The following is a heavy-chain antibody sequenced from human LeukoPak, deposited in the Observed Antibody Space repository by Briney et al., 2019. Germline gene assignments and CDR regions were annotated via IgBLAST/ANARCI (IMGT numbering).Heavy chain of an antibody. J-gene: IGHJ3*02. V-gene: IGHV1-69*01. Sequence: GASVKVSCKASGGTFSSYASSWVRQAPGQGLEWMGGIIPIFGTANYAQKFQGRVTITADESTSTAYMELSSLRSEDTAVYYCARPGDSGSYYRVRGAFDIWGQGTMVTVSS. CDR1: GGTFSSYA. CDR2: IIPIFGTA. D-gene: IGHD1-26*01. CDR3: ARPGDSGSYYRVRGAFDI.